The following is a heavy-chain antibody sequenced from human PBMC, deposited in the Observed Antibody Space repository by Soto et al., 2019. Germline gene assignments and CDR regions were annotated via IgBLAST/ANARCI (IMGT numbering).Heavy chain of an antibody. Sequence: QVQVVESGGRLVKPGGSLRLSCAASGFTLTDYYMSWIRQAPGKGLEFVSYISSSGRIIYYADSVKGRFTIPRDNANNSLYLQMNSLRAEHTAVYYCARDQGYSYGYDGMDVWGQGTTVTVSS. V-gene: IGHV3-11*01. J-gene: IGHJ6*02. CDR3: ARDQGYSYGYDGMDV. CDR1: GFTLTDYY. D-gene: IGHD5-18*01. CDR2: ISSSGRII.